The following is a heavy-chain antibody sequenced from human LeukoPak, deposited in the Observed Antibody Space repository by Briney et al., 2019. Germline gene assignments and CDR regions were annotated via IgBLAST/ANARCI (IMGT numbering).Heavy chain of an antibody. CDR2: IYTSGST. J-gene: IGHJ4*02. D-gene: IGHD2-2*01. V-gene: IGHV4-61*02. CDR3: ASGSYCSSTSCYPGGLDY. Sequence: SETLSLTCTVSGGSISSGSYYWSWIRQPAGKGLEWIGRIYTSGSTNYNPSLKSRVTISVDTSKNQFSLKLSSVTAADTAVYYCASGSYCSSTSCYPGGLDYWGQGTLVTVSS. CDR1: GGSISSGSYY.